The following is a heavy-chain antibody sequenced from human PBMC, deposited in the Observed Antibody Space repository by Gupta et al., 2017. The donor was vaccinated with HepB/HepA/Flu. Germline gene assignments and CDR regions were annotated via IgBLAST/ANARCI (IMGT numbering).Heavy chain of an antibody. J-gene: IGHJ5*02. CDR2: IIPIVGTA. V-gene: IGHV1-69*01. Sequence: QVPLVQSGAEVKKPGSSVKVSCKASGDTFISYAISWVLQAPGQGLEWMGGIIPIVGTANDAQKFQGRVTITADESTSTAYMELSSLRSEDTAVYYCARGVSDSYGYVDWFDPWGQGTLVTVSS. CDR1: GDTFISYA. D-gene: IGHD5-18*01. CDR3: ARGVSDSYGYVDWFDP.